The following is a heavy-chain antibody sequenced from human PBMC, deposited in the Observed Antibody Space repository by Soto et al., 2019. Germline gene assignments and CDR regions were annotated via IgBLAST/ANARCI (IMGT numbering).Heavy chain of an antibody. V-gene: IGHV2-5*02. CDR3: ARGLRYCSSTNCPNCFDP. CDR2: IYWDDDK. Sequence: KESGPTLVKPTQTLTLTCTFSGFSLSMSGVGVGWIRQPPGKALEWLALIYWDDDKRYSPSLKSRLTITKDTSKNQVVLTMTNMDPVDTATYYCARGLRYCSSTNCPNCFDPWGQGTLVTVSS. D-gene: IGHD2-2*01. CDR1: GFSLSMSGVG. J-gene: IGHJ5*02.